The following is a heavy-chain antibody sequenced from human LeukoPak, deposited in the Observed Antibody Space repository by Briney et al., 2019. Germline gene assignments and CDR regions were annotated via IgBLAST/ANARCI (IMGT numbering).Heavy chain of an antibody. CDR1: GFTFSRYD. D-gene: IGHD3-3*01. J-gene: IGHJ3*02. Sequence: GSLRLSCAASGFTFSRYDMHWVRQATGKGLEWVSAIGTVGDPYYPGSVKGRFTISRENAKNSLYLQMNSLRAGDTAVYYCARGFLGDAFDIWGQGTMVTVSS. CDR2: IGTVGDP. CDR3: ARGFLGDAFDI. V-gene: IGHV3-13*05.